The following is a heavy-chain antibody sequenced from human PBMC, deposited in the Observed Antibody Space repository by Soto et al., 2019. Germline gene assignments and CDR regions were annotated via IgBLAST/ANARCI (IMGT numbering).Heavy chain of an antibody. V-gene: IGHV3-48*02. Sequence: VQLVESGGGLVQPGGSLRLSCAASGFTFSSYSMNWVRQAPGKGLEWVSYISSSSSTIYYADSVKGRFTISRDNAKTSLYLQMNSLRDEDTAVYYCARPEYSSSSYGMDVWGQGTTVTVSS. D-gene: IGHD6-6*01. CDR1: GFTFSSYS. CDR2: ISSSSSTI. J-gene: IGHJ6*02. CDR3: ARPEYSSSSYGMDV.